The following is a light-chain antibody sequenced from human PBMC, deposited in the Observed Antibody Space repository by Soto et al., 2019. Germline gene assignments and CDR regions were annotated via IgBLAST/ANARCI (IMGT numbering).Light chain of an antibody. V-gene: IGKV1-5*03. CDR2: TAS. Sequence: DIQMTQSPSTLSESVGDRVTITCRASQSIVTWLAWYQQKPGKAPKLLIYTASNLERGVPSRFSGSGSGTEFTLTISSLQPDDFATYYCHHQLRYPRTFGQGTKVEIK. J-gene: IGKJ1*01. CDR1: QSIVTW. CDR3: HHQLRYPRT.